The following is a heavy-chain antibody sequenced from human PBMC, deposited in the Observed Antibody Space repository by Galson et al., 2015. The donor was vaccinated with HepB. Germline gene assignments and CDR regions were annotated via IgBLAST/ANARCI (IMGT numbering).Heavy chain of an antibody. CDR2: IHYRGSS. J-gene: IGHJ6*02. Sequence: LSLTCTVSGGSISSSTYYWGWFRQPPGKGLEWIGTIHYRGSSYYNLSFKGQVTISVDTSKNQFSLKLSSVTAADTAVYYCARQRGPGDYYYYGMDVWGQGTAVTVSS. D-gene: IGHD6-25*01. CDR3: ARQRGPGDYYYYGMDV. V-gene: IGHV4-39*01. CDR1: GGSISSSTYY.